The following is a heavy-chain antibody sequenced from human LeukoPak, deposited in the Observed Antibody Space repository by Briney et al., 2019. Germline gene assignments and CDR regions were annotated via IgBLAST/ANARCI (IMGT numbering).Heavy chain of an antibody. J-gene: IGHJ4*02. Sequence: GESLKISCKGSGYSFTSYWIGWVRQMPGKGLEWMGIVYPGDSDTRYSPSFQGQVTISADKSISTAYLQWSSLKASDTAMYYCARLRPYCSSTSCYDRVVDYWGQGTLVTVSS. CDR2: VYPGDSDT. CDR3: ARLRPYCSSTSCYDRVVDY. D-gene: IGHD2-2*01. V-gene: IGHV5-51*01. CDR1: GYSFTSYW.